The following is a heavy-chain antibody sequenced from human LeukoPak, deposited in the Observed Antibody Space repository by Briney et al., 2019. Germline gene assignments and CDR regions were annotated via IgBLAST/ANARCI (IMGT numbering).Heavy chain of an antibody. CDR2: IGIDSGNT. CDR1: GFTFSDYS. V-gene: IGHV3-48*01. CDR3: ARDYKYAFDN. D-gene: IGHD5-24*01. J-gene: IGHJ4*02. Sequence: GGSLRLSCAASGFTFSDYSMNWVRQAPGKGLEWISYIGIDSGNTNYADSVKGRFTISGDKAKNSLYLQMNSLRVEDTAVYYFARDYKYAFDNWGQGTLVTVSS.